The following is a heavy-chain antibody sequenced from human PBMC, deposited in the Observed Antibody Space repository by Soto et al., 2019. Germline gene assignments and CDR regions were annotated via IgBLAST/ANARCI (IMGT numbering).Heavy chain of an antibody. CDR2: IYYSGST. CDR3: ARARHDISGYYPLGVYYYYGMDV. Sequence: PSETLSLTCTVSGGSISSYYWSWIRQPPGKGLEWIGYIYYSGSTNYNPSLKSRVTISVDTSKNQFSLKLSSVTAADPAVYYCARARHDISGYYPLGVYYYYGMDVWGQGTTVTVSS. D-gene: IGHD3-22*01. V-gene: IGHV4-59*01. CDR1: GGSISSYY. J-gene: IGHJ6*02.